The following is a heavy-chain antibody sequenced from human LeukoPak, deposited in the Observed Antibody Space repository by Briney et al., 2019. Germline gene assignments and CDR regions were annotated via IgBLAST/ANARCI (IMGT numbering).Heavy chain of an antibody. CDR1: GYTFTSYG. V-gene: IGHV1-18*01. CDR3: ATDRRVSSRPDFDY. J-gene: IGHJ4*02. D-gene: IGHD2-2*01. Sequence: ASVKVSCKASGYTFTSYGISWVRQAPGQGLEWMGWISAYNGNTNYAQKLQGRVTMTTDTSTSTAYMELRSLRSGDAAVYYCATDRRVSSRPDFDYWGQGTLVTVSS. CDR2: ISAYNGNT.